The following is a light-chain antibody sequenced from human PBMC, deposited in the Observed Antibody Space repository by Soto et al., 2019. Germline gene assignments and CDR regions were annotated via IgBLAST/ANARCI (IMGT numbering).Light chain of an antibody. V-gene: IGLV2-11*01. Sequence: QSALTQPRSVSGSPGQSVTISCTGTSSDVGGYDYVSWYQQHPGKVPKLLIFDVSRRPSGVPDRFSGSKSGNPASLPISGLQPEDEADYYCFSYAGTSVRVFGAGAKLTVL. CDR3: FSYAGTSVRV. J-gene: IGLJ2*01. CDR2: DVS. CDR1: SSDVGGYDY.